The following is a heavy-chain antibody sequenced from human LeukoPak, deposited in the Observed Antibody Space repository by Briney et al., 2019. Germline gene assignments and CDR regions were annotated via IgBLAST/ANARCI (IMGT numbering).Heavy chain of an antibody. CDR1: GGSIRSYY. CDR3: ARDSRDYGSGSYWDV. J-gene: IGHJ6*02. V-gene: IGHV4-59*01. D-gene: IGHD3-10*01. CDR2: ITGSIYFSGST. Sequence: PSETLSLTCTVSGGSIRSYYWSWIRQPPGKGLEWIGYITGSIYFSGSTKYDPSLESRVTMSVDTSKNQFSLTLSSVTAADTAVYYCARDSRDYGSGSYWDVWGQGTTVTVSS.